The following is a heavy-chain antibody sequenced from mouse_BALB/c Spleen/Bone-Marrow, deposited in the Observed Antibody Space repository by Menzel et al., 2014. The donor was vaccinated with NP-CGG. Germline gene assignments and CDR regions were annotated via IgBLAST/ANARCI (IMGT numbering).Heavy chain of an antibody. J-gene: IGHJ4*01. CDR3: ARGGHDFSLDN. D-gene: IGHD2-4*01. CDR1: GYTFTDNW. V-gene: IGHV1-69*01. Sequence: QVQLQQSGAELGMPGASVKMSCKASGYTFTDNWIYWVKQRPGQGLEWIGAIDTSDSYTNYNQKFMGKASLTVDASSSTAYVQVSSLTSDDSAVYYCARGGHDFSLDNRGQGTSVTVSS. CDR2: IDTSDSYT.